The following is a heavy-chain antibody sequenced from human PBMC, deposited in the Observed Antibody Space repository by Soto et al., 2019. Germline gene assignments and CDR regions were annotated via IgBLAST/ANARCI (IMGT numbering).Heavy chain of an antibody. D-gene: IGHD2-2*02. CDR2: IIPLFNST. V-gene: IGHV1-69*06. CDR1: GSRFSNYV. J-gene: IGHJ4*02. Sequence: QVQLVQSGAEVKTPGSSLKVSCKVSGSRFSNYVISWVRQAPGHGLEWLGRIIPLFNSTKYAQSFQGRVTNTADKSTSTASLALSSLRSDDTAVYYCAREGRGKKAGYNGLVSLGYWGQGTLVTVSS. CDR3: AREGRGKKAGYNGLVSLGY.